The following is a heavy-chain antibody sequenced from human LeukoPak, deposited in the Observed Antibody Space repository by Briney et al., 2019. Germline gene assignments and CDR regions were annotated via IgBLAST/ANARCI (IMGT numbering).Heavy chain of an antibody. CDR3: ARVVRGVVTSNWFDP. CDR2: VASSGTS. V-gene: IGHV4-59*01. J-gene: IGHJ5*02. Sequence: PSETLSLTCTVSGDSLSTYYWTWIRQTPGKELEWIGFVASSGTSNYNPSLKSRVSISIDTSQNQFSLALTSVTPADTAVYYCARVVRGVVTSNWFDPWGQGTLVSVSS. D-gene: IGHD2-21*02. CDR1: GDSLSTYY.